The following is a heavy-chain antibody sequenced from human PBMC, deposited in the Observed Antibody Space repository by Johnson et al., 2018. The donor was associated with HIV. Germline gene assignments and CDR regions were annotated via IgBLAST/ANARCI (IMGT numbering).Heavy chain of an antibody. J-gene: IGHJ3*02. V-gene: IGHV3-9*01. Sequence: VQLVESGGGLVQPGRSLRLSCAASGFTFDDYAMHWVRQAPGKGLEWVSGISWNSGSIGYADSVKGRFTISRDNAKNSLYLQMNSLRAEDTAVYYCARESTYYGGNPHDAFDIWGQGTMVTVSS. CDR1: GFTFDDYA. CDR2: ISWNSGSI. D-gene: IGHD4-23*01. CDR3: ARESTYYGGNPHDAFDI.